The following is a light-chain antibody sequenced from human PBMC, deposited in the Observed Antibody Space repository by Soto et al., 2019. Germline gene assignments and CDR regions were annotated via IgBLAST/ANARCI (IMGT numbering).Light chain of an antibody. CDR1: QTVTTN. V-gene: IGKV3-15*01. CDR2: GAS. CDR3: QQYNNWPLLIT. J-gene: IGKJ5*01. Sequence: IMMTQSPATLSVSPGEGASLSCRASQTVTTNLAWYQQKPGQAPRLLIYGASTRATGVPARFSGSGSGTEFTLTISSLQSEDFALFYCQQYNNWPLLITFGQGTRLEI.